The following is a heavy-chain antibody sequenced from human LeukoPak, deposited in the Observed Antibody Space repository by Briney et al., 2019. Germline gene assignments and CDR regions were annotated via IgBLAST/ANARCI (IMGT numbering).Heavy chain of an antibody. V-gene: IGHV4-34*01. CDR1: GGSFSGYY. J-gene: IGHJ4*02. CDR2: INHSGST. D-gene: IGHD6-19*01. CDR3: ARGEGSLFDY. Sequence: SETLSLTCAVYGGSFSGYYWSWIRQPPGKGLEWIGEINHSGSTNYNPSLKSRVTISVDTSKNQFSLKLSSVTAADTAVYYCARGEGSLFDYWGQGTPVTVSS.